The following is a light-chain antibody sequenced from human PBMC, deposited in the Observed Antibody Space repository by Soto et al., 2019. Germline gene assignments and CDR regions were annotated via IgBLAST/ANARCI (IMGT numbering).Light chain of an antibody. J-gene: IGKJ5*01. CDR1: QSVANH. CDR3: QQRSDRIT. CDR2: DAS. Sequence: LTQSPVTLSLSPGERATISCRASQSVANHLAWYQHKPGQAPRLLVYDASTRAAGVAARFSGNGSGTDFTLTVSSQEPEDVAVYYCQQRSDRITFGQGTRLESK. V-gene: IGKV3-11*01.